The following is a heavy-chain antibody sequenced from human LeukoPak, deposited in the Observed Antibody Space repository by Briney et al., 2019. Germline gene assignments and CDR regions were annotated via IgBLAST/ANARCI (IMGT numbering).Heavy chain of an antibody. J-gene: IGHJ4*02. Sequence: ASVKVSCKVSGYTLTEVSMHWVRQAPGKGLEWMGGFDPEDGETIYAQKFQGRVTMTEDTSTDTAYMELSSLRSEDTAVYYCATVGSVSSTSSGIDYWGQGTLVTVSS. CDR1: GYTLTEVS. CDR2: FDPEDGET. D-gene: IGHD2-2*01. V-gene: IGHV1-24*01. CDR3: ATVGSVSSTSSGIDY.